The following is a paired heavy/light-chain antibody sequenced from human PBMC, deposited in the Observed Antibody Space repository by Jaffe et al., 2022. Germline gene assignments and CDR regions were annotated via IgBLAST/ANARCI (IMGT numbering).Heavy chain of an antibody. CDR2: IYHGGNI. Sequence: QVQLQESGPGLVKPSGTLSLNCVVSGDSIISSNWWNWVRQPPGKGLEWIGEIYHGGNIYYNPSLKSRVTILVDKSQNQVSLTLTSVTAADTAVYYCARDHDYGDSTWAFDIWGQGTMVTVSS. CDR1: GDSIISSNW. V-gene: IGHV4-4*02. J-gene: IGHJ3*02. D-gene: IGHD4-17*01. CDR3: ARDHDYGDSTWAFDI.
Light chain of an antibody. CDR1: QSVDSKC. J-gene: IGKJ1*01. Sequence: EIVLTQSPGTLSLSPGERATLSCRASQSVDSKCLVWYQQKPGQAPRLLIYGASSRATGIPDRFTGSGSGTDFTLTISRLEPEDCAVYYCQHYRSSLWAFGQGTKVEIK. CDR2: GAS. V-gene: IGKV3-20*01. CDR3: QHYRSSLWA.